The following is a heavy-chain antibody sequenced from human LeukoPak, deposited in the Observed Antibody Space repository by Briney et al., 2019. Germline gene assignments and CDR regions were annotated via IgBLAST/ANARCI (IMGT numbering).Heavy chain of an antibody. V-gene: IGHV3-30*02. D-gene: IGHD5-24*01. CDR2: IRYDGTNK. Sequence: GGSLRLSCAASGFTFGTYGMHWVRQAPGKGLEWVAFIRYDGTNKYYADSVKGRFTISRDNSKNTLYLQMNSLSAEDAAVYYCVKDDGWVQYANWGQGTLVTVSS. CDR3: VKDDGWVQYAN. J-gene: IGHJ4*02. CDR1: GFTFGTYG.